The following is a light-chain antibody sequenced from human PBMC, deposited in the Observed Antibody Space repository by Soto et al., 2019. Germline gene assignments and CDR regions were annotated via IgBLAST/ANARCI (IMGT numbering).Light chain of an antibody. V-gene: IGKV3-20*01. CDR1: QSVSSSY. J-gene: IGKJ1*01. CDR3: QQYGRSRT. CDR2: GAS. Sequence: EIVLTQSPGTLSLSPGERATLSCRASQSVSSSYLAWYQQKPGQAPRLPIYGASSRATGIPDRFSGSGSGTDFTLTISRLEPEDYAVYYCQQYGRSRTFGQGTKVEIK.